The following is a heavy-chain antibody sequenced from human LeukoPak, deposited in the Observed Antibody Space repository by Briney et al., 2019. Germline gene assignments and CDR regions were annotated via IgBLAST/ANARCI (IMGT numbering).Heavy chain of an antibody. CDR1: GGSISSNY. D-gene: IGHD3-10*01. CDR2: IYYSGSS. CDR3: ARSLGYYGSGSYYRNYYYMDV. Sequence: TSETLSLTCTVSGGSISSNYWSWLRQPPGKGLEWCGYIYYSGSSNYNPYLKSRVNISGDTSKSQVSLKMTSVTAADSAVYYCARSLGYYGSGSYYRNYYYMDVWGKGTTVTVSS. J-gene: IGHJ6*03. V-gene: IGHV4-59*01.